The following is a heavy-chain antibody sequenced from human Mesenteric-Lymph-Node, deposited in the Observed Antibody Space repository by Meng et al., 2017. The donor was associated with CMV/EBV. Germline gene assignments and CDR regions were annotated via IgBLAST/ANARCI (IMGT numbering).Heavy chain of an antibody. CDR2: IYSGKSSP. J-gene: IGHJ4*02. V-gene: IGHV3-23*03. CDR3: ARVSSGVIGVRDYFDS. CDR1: GFTFSGYS. D-gene: IGHD3-10*01. Sequence: GGSLRLSCAASGFTFSGYSMNWVRRAPGRGLEWVSIIYSGKSSPKYADFVEGRFTISRDNSKSTLYLQMNSLRAEDTAEYYCARVSSGVIGVRDYFDSWGQGALVTVSS.